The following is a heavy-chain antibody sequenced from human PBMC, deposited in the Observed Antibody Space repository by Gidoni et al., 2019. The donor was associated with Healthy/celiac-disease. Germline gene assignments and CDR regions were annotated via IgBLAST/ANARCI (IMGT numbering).Heavy chain of an antibody. CDR1: GYSFTSYW. J-gene: IGHJ5*02. Sequence: EVQLVQSGAEVKKHGESLRISCKGSGYSFTSYWISWVRQMPGKGLEWMGRIDPSDSYTNYSPTFQGHVTISADKSISTAYLQWSSLKASYTAMYYCARQGPVVAATPGCFDPWGQGTLVTVSS. V-gene: IGHV5-10-1*03. CDR2: IDPSDSYT. D-gene: IGHD2-15*01. CDR3: ARQGPVVAATPGCFDP.